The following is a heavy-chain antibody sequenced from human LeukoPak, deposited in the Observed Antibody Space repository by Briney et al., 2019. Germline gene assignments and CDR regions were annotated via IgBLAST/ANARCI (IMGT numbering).Heavy chain of an antibody. CDR1: GFAVSSHY. J-gene: IGHJ6*04. V-gene: IGHV3-53*01. Sequence: GGSLRLSCAASGFAVSSHYMSWVRQAPGKGLEWVSIIYSGGNTYYADSVRGRFTISRDNSKNTLYLQMNYLRAEDTAVYYCTSRRINYEFGMDVWGKGTTVTVSS. CDR3: TSRRINYEFGMDV. CDR2: IYSGGNT.